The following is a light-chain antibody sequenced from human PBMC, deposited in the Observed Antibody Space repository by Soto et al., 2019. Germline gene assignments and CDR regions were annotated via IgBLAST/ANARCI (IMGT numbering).Light chain of an antibody. Sequence: EIVMTQSPATLSMSPGERVTLSCRASQSVNTNLAWYQHKPGQAPRLLIYGASTRATGIPARFSGTGSGTEFTPTISSLQSEDFAVYYCQQYNNWTWTFGQGTKVDIK. V-gene: IGKV3-15*01. J-gene: IGKJ1*01. CDR1: QSVNTN. CDR3: QQYNNWTWT. CDR2: GAS.